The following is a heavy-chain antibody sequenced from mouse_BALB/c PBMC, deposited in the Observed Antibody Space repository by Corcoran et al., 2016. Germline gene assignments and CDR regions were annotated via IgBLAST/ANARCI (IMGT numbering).Heavy chain of an antibody. V-gene: IGHV14-3*02. CDR1: GFNIKDTY. CDR3: ARYYAMDY. Sequence: EVQLQQSGAELVKPGASVKLSCTASGFNIKDTYMHWVKQRPEQGLEWIGRIDPANGNTKYDPNFQGKATITADTSSNTAYLQLSSLTSEDTAVYYGARYYAMDYWGQGTSVTVSS. J-gene: IGHJ4*01. CDR2: IDPANGNT.